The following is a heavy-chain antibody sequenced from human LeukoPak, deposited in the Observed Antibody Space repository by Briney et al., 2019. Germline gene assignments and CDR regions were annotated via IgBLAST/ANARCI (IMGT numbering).Heavy chain of an antibody. CDR2: INPNSGGT. CDR1: GYTFTGYY. CDR3: ARLSGYYDSSGSLGY. Sequence: GASVKVSCKASGYTFTGYYMHWVQQAPGQGLEWMGWINPNSGGTNYAQKFQGRVTITRNTSISTAYMELSSLRSEDTAVYYCARLSGYYDSSGSLGYWGQGTLVTVSS. D-gene: IGHD3-22*01. V-gene: IGHV1-2*02. J-gene: IGHJ4*02.